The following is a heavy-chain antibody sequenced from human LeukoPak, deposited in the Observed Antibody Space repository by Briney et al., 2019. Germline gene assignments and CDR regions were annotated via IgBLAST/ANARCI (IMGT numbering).Heavy chain of an antibody. CDR3: AREKYAGSGSWFDP. CDR1: GGTFSSYA. D-gene: IGHD3-10*01. CDR2: ITPIFGTA. V-gene: IGHV1-69*06. Sequence: SVKVSCKASGGTFSSYAISWVRQAPGQGLEWMGGITPIFGTANYAQKFQGRVTITADKSTGTAYMELSSLRSGDTAVYYCAREKYAGSGSWFDPWGQGTLVTVSS. J-gene: IGHJ5*02.